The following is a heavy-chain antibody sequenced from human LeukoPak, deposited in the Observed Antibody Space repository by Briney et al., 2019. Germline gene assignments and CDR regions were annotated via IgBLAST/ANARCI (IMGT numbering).Heavy chain of an antibody. CDR1: GFTFSNYS. J-gene: IGHJ4*02. V-gene: IGHV3-21*06. Sequence: GGSLRLSCAASGFTFSNYSMNWVRQAPGKGLEWVSSIGSSGSYIYYADSVKGRFTISRDNAKNSLYLQMNSLRGEDTAVHYCARGDIVVVPARFDYWGQGTLVTVSS. CDR2: IGSSGSYI. D-gene: IGHD2-2*01. CDR3: ARGDIVVVPARFDY.